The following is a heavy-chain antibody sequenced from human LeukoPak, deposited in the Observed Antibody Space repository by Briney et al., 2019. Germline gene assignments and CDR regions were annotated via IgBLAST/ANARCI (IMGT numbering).Heavy chain of an antibody. CDR3: AREGGYSYGYLDY. CDR2: IYYSGST. J-gene: IGHJ4*02. V-gene: IGHV4-59*01. CDR1: GGSFISYY. D-gene: IGHD5-18*01. Sequence: SETLALTCAVTGGSFISYYWSWFRQPPGKGLEWIGYIYYSGSTNYNPSLKSRVTILVDTSKNQFSLRLKSVTAADTAIYYCAREGGYSYGYLDYWGQGTLVTVSS.